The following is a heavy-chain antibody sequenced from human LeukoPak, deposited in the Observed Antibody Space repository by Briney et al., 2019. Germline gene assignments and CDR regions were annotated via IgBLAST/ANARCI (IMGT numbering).Heavy chain of an antibody. CDR3: ATRKSGAFDF. J-gene: IGHJ3*01. CDR1: GXTFSNYA. Sequence: GGSLRLSCAASGXTFSNYALHWVRQAPGKGLEWVALISDDGSNKYYTDSVEGRFTISRDNSKNTLYPQMDSLRPEDTAVYYCATRKSGAFDFWGQGTMVIVS. CDR2: ISDDGSNK. V-gene: IGHV3-30-3*01.